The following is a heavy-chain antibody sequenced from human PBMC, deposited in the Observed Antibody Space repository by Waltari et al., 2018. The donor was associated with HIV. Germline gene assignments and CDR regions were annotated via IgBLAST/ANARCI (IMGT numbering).Heavy chain of an antibody. CDR1: GFTFTNYV. V-gene: IGHV1-18*01. Sequence: VQLVQSGPEMRKLGASVRISCRASGFTFTNYVFSWVRQAPGQGLEWLGWSSAYDGNRDVARNFKGRATLTTDTSTTTAFLDLRNLRSDDTAIYYCVRGGGTWLYDMYYFQGMDVWGQGTTVTVSS. CDR3: VRGGGTWLYDMYYFQGMDV. J-gene: IGHJ6*02. CDR2: SSAYDGNR. D-gene: IGHD3-10*02.